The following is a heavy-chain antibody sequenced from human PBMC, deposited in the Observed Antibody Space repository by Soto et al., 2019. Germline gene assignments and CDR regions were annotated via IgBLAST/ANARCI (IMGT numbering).Heavy chain of an antibody. V-gene: IGHV3-23*01. D-gene: IGHD4-17*01. CDR3: AKDLSTTVFLSAVPDY. J-gene: IGHJ4*02. CDR2: ISGSGGST. CDR1: GFTFSSYA. Sequence: GGSLRLSCAASGFTFSSYAMSWVRQAPGKGLEWVSAISGSGGSTYYADSVKGRFTISRDNSKNTLYLQRNSLRAEDTAVYSCAKDLSTTVFLSAVPDYWGQGTLVTVSS.